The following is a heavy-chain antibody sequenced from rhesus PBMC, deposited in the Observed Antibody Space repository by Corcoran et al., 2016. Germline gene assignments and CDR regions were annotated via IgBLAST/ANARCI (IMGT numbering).Heavy chain of an antibody. D-gene: IGHD4-29*01. J-gene: IGHJ4*01. CDR3: ANFYGSDRC. CDR1: GDSISTYH. V-gene: IGHV4S6*01. Sequence: QVQLQESGPGLVKPSEALALTRAVSGDSISTYHWRWNLPPPGQGLEWIGRIYGNTGNPDYDPSLKSRVTISMDTSKTQFSLRLSSVTAADTAVYYCANFYGSDRCWGQGVLVTVSS. CDR2: IYGNTGNP.